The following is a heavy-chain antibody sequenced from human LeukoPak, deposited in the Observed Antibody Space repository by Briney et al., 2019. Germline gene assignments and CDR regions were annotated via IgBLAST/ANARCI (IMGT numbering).Heavy chain of an antibody. V-gene: IGHV3-23*01. D-gene: IGHD5-12*01. CDR2: ISGSGGST. CDR1: GFTFSSYA. J-gene: IGHJ4*02. CDR3: ARDYSGHDSGKRYFDY. Sequence: GGSLRLSCAASGFTFSSYAMSWVRQAPGKGLEWVSAISGSGGSTYYADSVKGRFTISRDNAKNSLYLQMNSLRVEDTAVYYCARDYSGHDSGKRYFDYWGQGTLVTVSS.